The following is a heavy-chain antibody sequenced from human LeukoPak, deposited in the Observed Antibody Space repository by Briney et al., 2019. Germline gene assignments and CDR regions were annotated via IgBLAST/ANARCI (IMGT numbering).Heavy chain of an antibody. V-gene: IGHV1-69*13. D-gene: IGHD6-13*01. J-gene: IGHJ4*02. CDR1: GYTFTGYY. CDR2: IIPIFGTA. CDR3: ARGYSSSWARLYYFDY. Sequence: SVKVSCKASGYTFTGYYMHWLRQAPGQGLEWMGGIIPIFGTANYAQKFQGRVTITADESTSTAYMELSSLRSEDTAVYYCARGYSSSWARLYYFDYWGQGTLVTVSS.